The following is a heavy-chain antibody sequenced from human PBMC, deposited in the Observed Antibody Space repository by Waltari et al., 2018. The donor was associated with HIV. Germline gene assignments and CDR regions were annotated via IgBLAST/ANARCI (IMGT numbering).Heavy chain of an antibody. CDR1: GGSISSSSYY. CDR3: ARHPSFYYGSQGYYFDY. J-gene: IGHJ4*02. D-gene: IGHD3-10*01. V-gene: IGHV4-39*01. CDR2: IYYSGST. Sequence: QLQLQESGPGLVKPSETLSLTCTVSGGSISSSSYYWGWIRQPPGKGLEWIGSIYYSGSTYYNPSLKSRVTISVDTSKNQFSLKLSSVTAADTAVYYCARHPSFYYGSQGYYFDYWGQGTLVTVSS.